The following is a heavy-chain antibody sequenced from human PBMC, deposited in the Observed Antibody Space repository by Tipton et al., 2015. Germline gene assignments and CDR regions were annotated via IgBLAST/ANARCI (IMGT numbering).Heavy chain of an antibody. D-gene: IGHD3-3*01. CDR3: ARVSIFGVIIGDWFDP. Sequence: TLSLTCAISGDTVSSYSAAWNWIRQSPSRNLEWLGRTYYRSKWYTDYAVSVKGRITINPDTSKNQFSLHLNSVTPEDTAVYFCARVSIFGVIIGDWFDPWGQGTLVTVS. J-gene: IGHJ5*02. CDR2: TYYRSKWYT. CDR1: GDTVSSYSAA. V-gene: IGHV6-1*01.